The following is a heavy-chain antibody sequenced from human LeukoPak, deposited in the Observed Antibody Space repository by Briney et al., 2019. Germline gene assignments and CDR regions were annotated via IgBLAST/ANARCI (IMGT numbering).Heavy chain of an antibody. CDR1: GFTFSSYG. CDR3: AKDLKLLWFGESTPDY. Sequence: TGGSLRLSCAASGFTFSSYGMSWVRQAPGKGLEWVSAISGSGGSTYYADSVKGRFTISRDNSKNTLYLQMNSLRAEDTAVYYCAKDLKLLWFGESTPDYWGRGTLVTVSS. CDR2: ISGSGGST. J-gene: IGHJ4*02. D-gene: IGHD3-10*01. V-gene: IGHV3-23*01.